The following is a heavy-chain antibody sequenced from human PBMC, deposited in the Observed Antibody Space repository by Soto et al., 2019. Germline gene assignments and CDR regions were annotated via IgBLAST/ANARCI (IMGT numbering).Heavy chain of an antibody. J-gene: IGHJ4*02. CDR3: ARSRRAVPNTGPFDS. Sequence: TLCLPCLVSDGSIPAYYSTWIGQSPGKGLEWIGYIFYTGTTLYNPSLKSRVTIALDTSKSQFSLKLTYVTSAHTAVYYCARSRRAVPNTGPFDSWGPGSLVT. D-gene: IGHD1-26*01. CDR1: DGSIPAYY. V-gene: IGHV4-59*01. CDR2: IFYTGTT.